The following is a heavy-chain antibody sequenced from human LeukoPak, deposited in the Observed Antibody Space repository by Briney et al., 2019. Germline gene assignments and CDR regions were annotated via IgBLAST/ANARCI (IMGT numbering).Heavy chain of an antibody. J-gene: IGHJ5*02. CDR3: AKGDYGRWFDP. V-gene: IGHV3-23*01. CDR1: GFTFRGYA. Sequence: PGGSLRLSCAASGFTFRGYAMSWVRQAPGKGLEWVSAISGSGGSTYYADSVKGLFTISRDNSKNTLYLQMNSLRAEATAVYCCAKGDYGRWFDPWGQGTLVTVSS. CDR2: ISGSGGST. D-gene: IGHD4-17*01.